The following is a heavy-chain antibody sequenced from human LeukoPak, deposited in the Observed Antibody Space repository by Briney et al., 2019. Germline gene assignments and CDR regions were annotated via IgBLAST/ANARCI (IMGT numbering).Heavy chain of an antibody. CDR3: ARTRPDGSSWYQGYFDY. CDR1: GYTFTDYY. CDR2: INPNTGDT. Sequence: ASVKVSCKASGYTFTDYYIHWVRQAPGQGLEWMGWINPNTGDTNYPQKFQGRVTMTRDTSISTVYMDLSRLRSDDTAVYYCARTRPDGSSWYQGYFDYWGQGTLVTVSS. J-gene: IGHJ4*02. V-gene: IGHV1-2*02. D-gene: IGHD6-13*01.